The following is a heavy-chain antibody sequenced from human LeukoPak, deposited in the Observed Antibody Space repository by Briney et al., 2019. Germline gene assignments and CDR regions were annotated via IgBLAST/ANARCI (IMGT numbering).Heavy chain of an antibody. Sequence: GASVKVSCKASGYTLTGYYMHRVRQAPGQGLEWMGWINPNSGGTNYAQKFQGRVTMTRDTSISTAYMELSRLRSDDTAVYYCARDYYGSGSYYNSWGQGTLVTVSS. CDR1: GYTLTGYY. V-gene: IGHV1-2*02. D-gene: IGHD3-10*01. CDR3: ARDYYGSGSYYNS. CDR2: INPNSGGT. J-gene: IGHJ4*02.